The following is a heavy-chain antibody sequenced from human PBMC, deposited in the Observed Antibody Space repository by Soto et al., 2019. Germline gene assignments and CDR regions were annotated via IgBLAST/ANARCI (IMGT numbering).Heavy chain of an antibody. CDR1: GGSISSGGYY. V-gene: IGHV4-31*03. Sequence: SETLSLTCTVSGGSISSGGYYWNWVRQHPGKGLEWIGYISYSGNTYYNPSLKSRVTISVDTSKNQFSLKLTSVTAADTAVYYCANPVVFSQPLPESDYCGQGTLVTVSS. CDR3: ANPVVFSQPLPESDY. CDR2: ISYSGNT. D-gene: IGHD2-2*01. J-gene: IGHJ4*02.